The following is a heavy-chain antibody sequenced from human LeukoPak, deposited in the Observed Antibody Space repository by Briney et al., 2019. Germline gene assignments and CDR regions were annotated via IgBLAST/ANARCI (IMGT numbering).Heavy chain of an antibody. CDR2: INHSGST. Sequence: SETLSLTCAVYGGSFSGYYWSWIRQPPGKGLEWIGEINHSGSTNYNPSLKSRVTISVDTSKNQFSLKLSSVTAADTAVYYCARRGIVVVSWFDPWGQGTLVTVSS. D-gene: IGHD2-21*01. CDR3: ARRGIVVVSWFDP. J-gene: IGHJ5*02. V-gene: IGHV4-34*01. CDR1: GGSFSGYY.